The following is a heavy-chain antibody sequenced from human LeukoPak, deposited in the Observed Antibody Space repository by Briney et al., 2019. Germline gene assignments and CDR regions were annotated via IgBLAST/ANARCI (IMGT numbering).Heavy chain of an antibody. D-gene: IGHD4/OR15-4a*01. CDR1: GFTFQNYG. V-gene: IGHV3-33*03. CDR3: SKGRTNDYGEPYTFDI. CDR2: IWNDGRNE. J-gene: IGHJ3*02. Sequence: GGSLRPSCAASGFTFQNYGMHGVRQVPGKGLEWVAVIWNDGRNEHYADSVKGRFTISRDNSKDTLYLQMNSLRAEDTAVYYCSKGRTNDYGEPYTFDIWGQGTMVIVSS.